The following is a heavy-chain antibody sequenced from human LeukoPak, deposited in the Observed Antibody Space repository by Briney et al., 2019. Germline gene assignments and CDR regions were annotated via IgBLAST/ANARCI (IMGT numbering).Heavy chain of an antibody. CDR1: GFNFGSYS. J-gene: IGHJ4*02. V-gene: IGHV3-20*04. D-gene: IGHD3-22*01. Sequence: GGSLRLSCAASGFNFGSYSMTWVRQAPGKGLEWVSVISADSAATFYADSVKGRFTISRDNAKNSLYLQMNSLRAEDTALYYCARGDSSGYAAPFGYWGQGTLVTVSS. CDR3: ARGDSSGYAAPFGY. CDR2: ISADSAAT.